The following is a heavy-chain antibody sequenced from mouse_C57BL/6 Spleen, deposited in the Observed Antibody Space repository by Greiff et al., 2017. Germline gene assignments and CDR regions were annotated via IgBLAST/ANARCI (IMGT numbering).Heavy chain of an antibody. V-gene: IGHV1-69*01. D-gene: IGHD3-1*01. J-gene: IGHJ1*03. CDR2: IDPSDSYT. Sequence: VKLQQPGAELVMPGASVKLSCKASGYTFTSYWMHWVKQRPGQGLEWIGEIDPSDSYTNYNQKFKGKSTLTVDKSSSTAYMQLSSLTSEDSAVYYCARSGDVDWYFDVWGTGTTVTVSS. CDR3: ARSGDVDWYFDV. CDR1: GYTFTSYW.